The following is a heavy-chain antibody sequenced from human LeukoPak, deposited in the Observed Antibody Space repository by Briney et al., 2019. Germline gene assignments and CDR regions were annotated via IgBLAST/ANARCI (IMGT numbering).Heavy chain of an antibody. J-gene: IGHJ4*02. D-gene: IGHD3-22*01. CDR1: GFTFSSYA. Sequence: PGGSLRLSCAASGFTFSSYAMSWVRQAPGKGLEWVSAISGSGGSTYYADSVKGRFTISRDNSRNSVYLQMNSLRADDTAVYYCARDGGSYYDSRGVDYWGQGTLVTVSS. V-gene: IGHV3-23*01. CDR2: ISGSGGST. CDR3: ARDGGSYYDSRGVDY.